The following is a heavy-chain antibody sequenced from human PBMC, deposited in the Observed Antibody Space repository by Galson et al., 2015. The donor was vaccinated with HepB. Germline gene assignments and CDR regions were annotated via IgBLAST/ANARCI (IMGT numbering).Heavy chain of an antibody. D-gene: IGHD6-19*01. CDR2: MTSDTRTI. CDR1: GFNFNIYS. J-gene: IGHJ4*02. CDR3: SRSVAGRFDY. Sequence: SLRLSCAASGFNFNIYSLTWVRQAPGKGLEWVSYMTSDTRTIHYADSVKGRFTISRDNAKNSLYLQMSSLRDEDTAVYYCSRSVAGRFDYWGQGVLVIVSS. V-gene: IGHV3-48*02.